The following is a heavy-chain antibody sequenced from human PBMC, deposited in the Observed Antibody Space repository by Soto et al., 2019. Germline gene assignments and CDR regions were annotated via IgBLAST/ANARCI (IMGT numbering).Heavy chain of an antibody. J-gene: IGHJ4*02. D-gene: IGHD6-19*01. CDR3: ARGASGAIYSSGWYYFDY. Sequence: SVKVSCKASGGTFSSYAISWVRQAPGQGLEWMGGIIPIFGTANYAQKFQGRVTITADESTSTAYMELSSLRSEDTAVYYCARGASGAIYSSGWYYFDYWGQGTLVTVSS. CDR1: GGTFSSYA. CDR2: IIPIFGTA. V-gene: IGHV1-69*13.